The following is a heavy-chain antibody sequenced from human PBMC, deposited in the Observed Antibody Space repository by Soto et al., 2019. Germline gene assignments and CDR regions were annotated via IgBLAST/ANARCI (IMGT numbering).Heavy chain of an antibody. V-gene: IGHV3-33*01. Sequence: QVQLEESGGGVVQPGRSLRLSCEASGFTFNTYSMHWVRQPPGKGLEWLAAIWYDGTQKYYADSVKGRFIISRDISKKTLYLEMNSLRAEDTAVYYCARAGGTTVTGLWHFDSWGQGTLVTVSS. CDR1: GFTFNTYS. CDR3: ARAGGTTVTGLWHFDS. CDR2: IWYDGTQK. D-gene: IGHD4-17*01. J-gene: IGHJ4*02.